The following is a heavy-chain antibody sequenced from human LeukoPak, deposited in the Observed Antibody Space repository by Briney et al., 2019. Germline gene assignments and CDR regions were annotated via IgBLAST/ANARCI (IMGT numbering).Heavy chain of an antibody. CDR1: GFTVSSSY. D-gene: IGHD2-15*01. J-gene: IGHJ3*02. CDR3: ARGGVVYPDSFDI. CDR2: IFSGGGT. Sequence: GRSLTLSCAASGFTVSSSYMNWVRQAPGKGLEWVSLIFSGGGTYYADSVKGRFTISRDNSKNTLFLQMNSLRAEDTAVYYCARGGVVYPDSFDIWGRGTMVTVSS. V-gene: IGHV3-66*01.